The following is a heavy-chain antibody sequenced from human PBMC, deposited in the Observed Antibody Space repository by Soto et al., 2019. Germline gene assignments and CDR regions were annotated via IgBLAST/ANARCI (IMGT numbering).Heavy chain of an antibody. CDR1: GGSISGHY. CDR3: ATHSVSESMYYYGMDV. Sequence: QVQLQESGPGLVRPSETLSLTCTVSGGSISGHYWSWIRQPPGKGLEWIGYMYNSGSTDYNPSLKSRVTISVDTSKNQFSLKLSSVTAADMAVYYCATHSVSESMYYYGMDVWGQGTTVTVSS. J-gene: IGHJ6*02. CDR2: MYNSGST. V-gene: IGHV4-59*11. D-gene: IGHD3-10*01.